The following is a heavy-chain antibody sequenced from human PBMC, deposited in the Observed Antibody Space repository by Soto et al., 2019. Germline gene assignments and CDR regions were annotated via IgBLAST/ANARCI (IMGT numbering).Heavy chain of an antibody. CDR2: IVVGIGNT. J-gene: IGHJ6*03. CDR3: EADSGGPYPPYYNQYYMDV. V-gene: IGHV1-58*02. D-gene: IGHD6-19*01. CDR1: GFTFTSSA. Sequence: SVKVSCKASGFTFTSSAMQWVRQARGQRLEWIGWIVVGIGNTNYAQKFQERVTITRDMSTSTAYMELSSLRSEDTAVYYCEADSGGPYPPYYNQYYMDVLGKGTTVTVAS.